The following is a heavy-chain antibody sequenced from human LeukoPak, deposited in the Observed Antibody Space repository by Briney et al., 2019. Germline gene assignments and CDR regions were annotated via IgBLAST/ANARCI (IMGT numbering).Heavy chain of an antibody. Sequence: GGSLRLSCAASGFTFSSYWMSWVRQAPGKGLEWVSAISGSGGSTYYADSVKGRFTISRDNSKNTLYLQMNSLRAEDTAVYYCAKGAPYYYDSSGSPHFDYWGQGTLVTVSS. D-gene: IGHD3-22*01. V-gene: IGHV3-23*01. CDR3: AKGAPYYYDSSGSPHFDY. J-gene: IGHJ4*02. CDR2: ISGSGGST. CDR1: GFTFSSYW.